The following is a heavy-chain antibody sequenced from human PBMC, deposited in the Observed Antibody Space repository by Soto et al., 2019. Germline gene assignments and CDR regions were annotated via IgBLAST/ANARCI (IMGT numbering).Heavy chain of an antibody. CDR1: GCTFTNYW. V-gene: IGHV5-51*01. J-gene: IGHJ6*02. CDR3: AASIFYYGMDV. Sequence: GESLKISCKGSGCTFTNYWIGWVRQMPGKGLEWMGIIYPGDSDTKYNPSFQGQVTISADKSITTTYLQWSSLKASDTAIYYCAASIFYYGMDVWGQGTTVTVSS. CDR2: IYPGDSDT.